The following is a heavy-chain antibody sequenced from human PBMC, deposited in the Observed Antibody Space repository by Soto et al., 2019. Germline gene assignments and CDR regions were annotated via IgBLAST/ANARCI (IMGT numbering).Heavy chain of an antibody. D-gene: IGHD1-1*01. CDR2: IYYSGST. CDR3: ARLGDGGGTTGYYYYYYMDV. Sequence: SETLSLTCTVSGGSISSYYWSWIRQPPGKGLEWIGYIYYSGSTNYNPSLKSRVTISVDTSKNQFSLKLSSVTAADTAVYYCARLGDGGGTTGYYYYYYMDVWGKGTTVTVSS. J-gene: IGHJ6*03. V-gene: IGHV4-59*01. CDR1: GGSISSYY.